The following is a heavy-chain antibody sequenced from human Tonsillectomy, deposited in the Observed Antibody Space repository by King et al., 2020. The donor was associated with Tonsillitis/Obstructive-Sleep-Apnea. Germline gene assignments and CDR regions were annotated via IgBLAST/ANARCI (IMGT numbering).Heavy chain of an antibody. CDR1: GFTFSSYW. CDR2: INSDGSST. CDR3: ARDGGSTWETRWDAFDI. J-gene: IGHJ3*02. Sequence: DVQLVESGGGLVQPGGSLRLSCAASGFTFSSYWMHWVRQAPGKGLVWVSRINSDGSSTSYADSVKGRFTISRDNAKNTLYLQMNSLRAEDTAVYYCARDGGSTWETRWDAFDIWGQGTMVTVSS. D-gene: IGHD1-26*01. V-gene: IGHV3-74*01.